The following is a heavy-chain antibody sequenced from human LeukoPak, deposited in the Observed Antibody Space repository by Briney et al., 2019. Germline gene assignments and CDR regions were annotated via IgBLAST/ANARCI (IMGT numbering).Heavy chain of an antibody. CDR2: VSYDGSNK. CDR3: ARGSGWVDY. Sequence: GGSLRLSCAASGFTFSSYAMHWVRQAPGKGLEWVAVVSYDGSNKYYADSVKGRFTISRDNARNSLYLQMNSLRVEDTAVYYCARGSGWVDYWGQGTQVTVSS. D-gene: IGHD6-19*01. V-gene: IGHV3-30-3*01. CDR1: GFTFSSYA. J-gene: IGHJ4*02.